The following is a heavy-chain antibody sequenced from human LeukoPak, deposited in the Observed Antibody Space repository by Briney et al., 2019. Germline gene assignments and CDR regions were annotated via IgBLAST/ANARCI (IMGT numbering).Heavy chain of an antibody. CDR3: AKDRASTYGDYYYNWFDP. Sequence: GGSLRLSCAASGFTFSSYAMSWVRQAPGKGLEWVSAISGSGGSTYYADSVKGRFTISRDNSKNTLYLRMNSLRAEDTAVYYCAKDRASTYGDYYYNWFDPWGQGTLVTVSS. CDR2: ISGSGGST. V-gene: IGHV3-23*01. J-gene: IGHJ5*02. CDR1: GFTFSSYA. D-gene: IGHD4-17*01.